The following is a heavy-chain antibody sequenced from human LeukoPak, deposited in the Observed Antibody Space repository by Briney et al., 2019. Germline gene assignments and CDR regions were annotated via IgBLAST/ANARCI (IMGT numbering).Heavy chain of an antibody. Sequence: SQTLSLTCTVSGGSISNSNYYWSWIRQPAGKGLEWVGRIHISGSTNYNPSLKSRVTISVDTSKDQFSLKLTSVTAADTAVYYCARNPHDFWNGYVDYWGQGTLVTVSS. CDR2: IHISGST. V-gene: IGHV4-61*02. CDR3: ARNPHDFWNGYVDY. CDR1: GGSISNSNYY. J-gene: IGHJ4*02. D-gene: IGHD3-3*01.